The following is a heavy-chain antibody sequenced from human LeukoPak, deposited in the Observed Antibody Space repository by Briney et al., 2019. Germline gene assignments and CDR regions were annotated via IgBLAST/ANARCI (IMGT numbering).Heavy chain of an antibody. CDR3: ARRAPSHDFDD. V-gene: IGHV3-21*01. Sequence: PGGSLRPSCAASGFTFSSYSMNWVRQAPGKGLEWVAAISTTSGNIYYADSVKGRFTISRDNAKNSLYLQMNSLRVEDTALYYCARRAPSHDFDDWGQGTPVTVSS. CDR1: GFTFSSYS. CDR2: ISTTSGNI. J-gene: IGHJ4*02.